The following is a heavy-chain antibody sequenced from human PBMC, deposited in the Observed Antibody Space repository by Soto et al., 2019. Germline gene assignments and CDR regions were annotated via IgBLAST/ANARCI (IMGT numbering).Heavy chain of an antibody. Sequence: QVQLVQSGAEVKKPGSSVKVSCKASGGTFSSYAISWVRQAPGQGLEWMGGIIPIFGTANYAQKFQGRVTITADESTSTAYMELSRLRSEDTIVYYCARYPTNYAWYYYYGMDVWGQGTTVTVSS. CDR2: IIPIFGTA. J-gene: IGHJ6*02. D-gene: IGHD1-7*01. CDR3: ARYPTNYAWYYYYGMDV. V-gene: IGHV1-69*12. CDR1: GGTFSSYA.